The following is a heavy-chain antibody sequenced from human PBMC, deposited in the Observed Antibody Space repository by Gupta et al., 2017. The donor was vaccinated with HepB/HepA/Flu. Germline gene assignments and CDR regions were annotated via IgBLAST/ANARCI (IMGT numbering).Heavy chain of an antibody. J-gene: IGHJ4*02. D-gene: IGHD5-12*01. CDR1: GGSFSRYY. V-gene: IGHV4-34*01. Sequence: QVQLQQRGAGLLKPSETLSLTCAIYGGSFSRYYCSWIRQPAGKGRAWIGEINHSGSTNYNPSLKSRVTISVDTSKNQFSLKLSSVTAADTAVYYCVRVGGRPTTPIRYSGYDPPNFYFDYWGQGTLVTGAS. CDR2: INHSGST. CDR3: VRVGGRPTTPIRYSGYDPPNFYFDY.